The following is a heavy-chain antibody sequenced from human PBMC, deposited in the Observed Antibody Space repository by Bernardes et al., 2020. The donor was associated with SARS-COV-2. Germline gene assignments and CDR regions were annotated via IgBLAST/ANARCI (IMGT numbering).Heavy chain of an antibody. J-gene: IGHJ4*02. Sequence: GGHLTASRAVSGFTLSRYWGHWVGQGPGKGLVWVSRINNDGRTTTYADSVKGRFTISRDNGKNTLYLQMNSLRAEDTALYYCVRGPSDGHGRFEYWGQGALVTVSS. V-gene: IGHV3-74*01. CDR3: VRGPSDGHGRFEY. CDR1: GFTLSRYW. CDR2: INNDGRTT.